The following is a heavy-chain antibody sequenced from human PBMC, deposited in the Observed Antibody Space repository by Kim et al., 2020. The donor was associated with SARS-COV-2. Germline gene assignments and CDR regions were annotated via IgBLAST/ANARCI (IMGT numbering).Heavy chain of an antibody. J-gene: IGHJ6*02. CDR3: ARDGNSGIAVAGVHYYYGMDV. CDR2: TSYDGSSK. D-gene: IGHD6-19*01. V-gene: IGHV3-30-3*01. Sequence: GGSLRLSCAASGFSFSSYAMHWVRQAPGKGLEWVAVTSYDGSSKYHADSVKGRFTISRDNSKDTLYLQMNSLRPEDTALYYCARDGNSGIAVAGVHYYYGMDVWGQETTVTVSS. CDR1: GFSFSSYA.